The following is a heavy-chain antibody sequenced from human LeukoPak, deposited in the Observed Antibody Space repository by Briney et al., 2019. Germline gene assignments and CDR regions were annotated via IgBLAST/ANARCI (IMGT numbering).Heavy chain of an antibody. J-gene: IGHJ4*02. D-gene: IGHD4-17*01. V-gene: IGHV3-23*01. Sequence: GGSLRLSCAASGFTSSTCAMSRVPQAPGKGLEWVSAISGRGGGTYYADSVKGRFTICRDNTKNTVYLQMNSLGAEATAEYYGAREAGPRSTWPIDYWGQGTLVTVSS. CDR3: AREAGPRSTWPIDY. CDR2: ISGRGGGT. CDR1: GFTSSTCA.